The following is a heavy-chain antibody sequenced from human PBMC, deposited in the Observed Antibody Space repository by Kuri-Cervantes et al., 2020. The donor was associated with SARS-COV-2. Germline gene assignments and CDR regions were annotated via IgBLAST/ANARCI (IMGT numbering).Heavy chain of an antibody. J-gene: IGHJ4*02. V-gene: IGHV3-23*01. Sequence: GESLKISCAASGFTFSSYAMSWVRQAPGKGLEWVSAISGSGGSTYHADSVKGRFTISRDNANNSLYLQMNSLRAEDTAVYYCARGLNWNYAPPYWGQGTLVTVSS. CDR2: ISGSGGST. D-gene: IGHD1-7*01. CDR1: GFTFSSYA. CDR3: ARGLNWNYAPPY.